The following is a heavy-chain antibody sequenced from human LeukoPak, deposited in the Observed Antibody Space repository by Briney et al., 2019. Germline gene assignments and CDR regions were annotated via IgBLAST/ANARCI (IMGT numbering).Heavy chain of an antibody. CDR2: ISSSSSYI. CDR3: ARDSGWYYYYGMDV. CDR1: GFTFSSYS. Sequence: GGSLRLSCATSGFTFSSYSMNWVRQAPGKRLEWVSPISSSSSYIYYADSVKGRFTISRDNAKNSLYLQMNSLRAEDTAVYYCARDSGWYYYYGMDVWGQGTTVTVSS. J-gene: IGHJ6*02. D-gene: IGHD6-19*01. V-gene: IGHV3-21*01.